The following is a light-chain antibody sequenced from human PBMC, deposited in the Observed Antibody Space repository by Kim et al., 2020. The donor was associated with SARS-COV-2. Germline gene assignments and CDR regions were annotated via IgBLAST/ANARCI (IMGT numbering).Light chain of an antibody. V-gene: IGKV1-39*01. CDR1: QSVGTS. Sequence: DIQMTQSPSSLSASVGDRVTITCRASQSVGTSLNWYQQRPGKAPNLLIYAASSLQSEVSTRFSGSGSGTEFTLTISGLQSDDFVAYYCQHTNSFPWTFGHGTKVDIK. CDR2: AAS. J-gene: IGKJ1*01. CDR3: QHTNSFPWT.